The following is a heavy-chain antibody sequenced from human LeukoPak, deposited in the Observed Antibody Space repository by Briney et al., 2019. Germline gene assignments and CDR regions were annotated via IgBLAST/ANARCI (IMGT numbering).Heavy chain of an antibody. CDR1: GFTFGSYA. V-gene: IGHV3-30-3*01. CDR2: ISYDGSNK. Sequence: GGSLRLSCAASGFTFGSYAMHWVRQAPGKGLEWVAVISYDGSNKYYADSVKGWFTISRDNSKNTLYLQMNSLRAEDTAVYYCATYGGNSGYHYDVDVWGQGTTVTVSS. J-gene: IGHJ6*02. D-gene: IGHD4-23*01. CDR3: ATYGGNSGYHYDVDV.